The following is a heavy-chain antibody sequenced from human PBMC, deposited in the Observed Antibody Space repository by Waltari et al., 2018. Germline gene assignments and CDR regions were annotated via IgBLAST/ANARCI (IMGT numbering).Heavy chain of an antibody. CDR3: ARGGGAKAFDY. CDR2: IYYSGST. J-gene: IGHJ4*02. D-gene: IGHD1-26*01. CDR1: GGPISSYY. V-gene: IGHV4-59*01. Sequence: QVQLQESGPGLAKPSEPLSLTRTVSGGPISSYYWSWIRQPPGKGLEWIWYIYYSGSTNYNPPLKSRVTISVDTSKNQFSLKLSSLTAADTAVYYWARGGGAKAFDYWGQGTLVTVSS.